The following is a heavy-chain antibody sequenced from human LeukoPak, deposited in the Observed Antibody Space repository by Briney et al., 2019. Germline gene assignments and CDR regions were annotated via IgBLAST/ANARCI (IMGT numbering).Heavy chain of an antibody. V-gene: IGHV3-74*01. CDR1: GFTFSSYS. J-gene: IGHJ4*02. D-gene: IGHD6-6*01. Sequence: GGSLRLSCAASGFTFSSYSMTWVRQAPGKGLVWVSRINSDGSSTSYADSVKGRFTISRDNAKNTLYLQMNSLRAEDTAVYYCARDHSSSSPFFDYWGQGTLVTVSS. CDR2: INSDGSST. CDR3: ARDHSSSSPFFDY.